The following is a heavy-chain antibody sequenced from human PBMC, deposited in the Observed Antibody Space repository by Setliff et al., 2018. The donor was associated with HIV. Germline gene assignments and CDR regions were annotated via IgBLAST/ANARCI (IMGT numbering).Heavy chain of an antibody. CDR1: GGSISSGGYF. CDR2: IYYSGST. Sequence: SEILSLTCTVSGGSISSGGYFWSWIRQLPGKGLEWIGYIYYSGSTFYNPSLKSRVSISVDTAKNQFSLKLSSVTAADTAVYYCARGDYDFWSGPYRNFDYWGQGTLVTVSS. CDR3: ARGDYDFWSGPYRNFDY. V-gene: IGHV4-31*03. J-gene: IGHJ4*02. D-gene: IGHD3-3*01.